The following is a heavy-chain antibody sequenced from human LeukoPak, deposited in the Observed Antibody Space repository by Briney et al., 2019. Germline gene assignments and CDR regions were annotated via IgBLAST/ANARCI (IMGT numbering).Heavy chain of an antibody. CDR1: GFTFSSYA. J-gene: IGHJ4*02. D-gene: IGHD6-19*01. CDR2: IYYSGST. V-gene: IGHV4-59*01. Sequence: GSLRLSCAASGFTFSSYAMSWIRQPPGKGLEWIGYIYYSGSTNYNPSLKSRVTISVDTSKNQFSLKLSSVTAADTAVYYCARGQWLSHFDYWGQGTLVTVSS. CDR3: ARGQWLSHFDY.